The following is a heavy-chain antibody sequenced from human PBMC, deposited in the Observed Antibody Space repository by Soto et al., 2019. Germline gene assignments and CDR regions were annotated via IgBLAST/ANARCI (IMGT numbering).Heavy chain of an antibody. V-gene: IGHV1-8*01. D-gene: IGHD3-3*01. J-gene: IGHJ6*02. Sequence: GASVKVSCKASGSTFTSYDINWVRQATGQGLEWMGWMNPNSGNTGYAQKFQGRVTMTRNTSISTAYMELSSLRSEDTAVYYCARGGSTIFGVVIPLPRDVWGQGTTVTVSS. CDR1: GSTFTSYD. CDR3: ARGGSTIFGVVIPLPRDV. CDR2: MNPNSGNT.